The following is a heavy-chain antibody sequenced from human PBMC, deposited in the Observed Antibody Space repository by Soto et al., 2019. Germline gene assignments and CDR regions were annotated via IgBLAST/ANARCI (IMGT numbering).Heavy chain of an antibody. CDR2: IYYSGST. CDR3: ARGSGSYHLSIFDY. J-gene: IGHJ4*02. Sequence: SETLSLTGTVSGGSISRYYWSWIRQPPGKGLEWIGYIYYSGSTNYNPSLKSRVTISVDTSKNQFSLKLSSVTAADTAVYYCARGSGSYHLSIFDYWGQGTLVTVSS. V-gene: IGHV4-59*01. CDR1: GGSISRYY. D-gene: IGHD1-26*01.